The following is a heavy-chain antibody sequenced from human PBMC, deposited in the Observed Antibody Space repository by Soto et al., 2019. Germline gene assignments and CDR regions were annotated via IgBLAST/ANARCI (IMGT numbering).Heavy chain of an antibody. V-gene: IGHV1-18*01. J-gene: IGHJ5*02. CDR2: ISAYNGNT. CDR1: CYTFTSDG. CDR3: AREEVGVARDGYNVDWLDP. D-gene: IGHD5-12*01. Sequence: ASVKVSFKASCYTFTSDGIRWVRQAPGQGLEWMGWISAYNGNTNYAQKLQGRVTMTTDTSTSRAYMELRSLRSDDTAVYYCAREEVGVARDGYNVDWLDPWGQGTLVTLSS.